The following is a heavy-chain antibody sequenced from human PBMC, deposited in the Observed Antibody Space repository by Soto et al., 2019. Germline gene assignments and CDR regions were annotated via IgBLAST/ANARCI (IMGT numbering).Heavy chain of an antibody. CDR3: ARTSGMLAGPVDY. J-gene: IGHJ4*02. CDR1: GFTFSKYG. CDR2: ISYDGSNK. Sequence: PGGSLRLSCEASGFTFSKYGMQWVRQAPGKGLEWVAVISYDGSNKYYADSVKGRFTISRDNSKNTLYLQMNSLRAEDTAVYYCARTSGMLAGPVDYWGQGTLVTVSS. D-gene: IGHD6-19*01. V-gene: IGHV3-30*03.